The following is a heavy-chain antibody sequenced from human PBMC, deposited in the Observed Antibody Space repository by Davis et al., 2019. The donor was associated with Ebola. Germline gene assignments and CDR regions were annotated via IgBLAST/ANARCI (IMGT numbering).Heavy chain of an antibody. J-gene: IGHJ4*02. CDR1: GGSISSYY. D-gene: IGHD3-3*01. CDR2: IYYSGST. CDR3: ASGKIFDRFDY. Sequence: MPGGSLRLSCTVSGGSISSYYWSWIRQPPGKGLEWIGYIYYSGSTNYNPSLKSRVTISVDTSKNQFSLKLSSVTAADTAVYYCASGKIFDRFDYWGQGTLVTVSS. V-gene: IGHV4-59*01.